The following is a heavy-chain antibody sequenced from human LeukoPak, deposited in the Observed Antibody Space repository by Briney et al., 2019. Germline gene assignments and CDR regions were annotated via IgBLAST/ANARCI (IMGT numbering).Heavy chain of an antibody. V-gene: IGHV4-59*01. CDR3: ARFPTIWGSYRLYYYYGMDV. D-gene: IGHD3-16*02. CDR2: IYYSGST. J-gene: IGHJ6*02. Sequence: SETLSLTCTVSGGSISSYYWSWLRQPPGKGLEWVGYIYYSGSTNYNPSLKSRVTISVDTSKNQFSLKLSSVTAADTAVYYCARFPTIWGSYRLYYYYGMDVWGQGTTVTVSS. CDR1: GGSISSYY.